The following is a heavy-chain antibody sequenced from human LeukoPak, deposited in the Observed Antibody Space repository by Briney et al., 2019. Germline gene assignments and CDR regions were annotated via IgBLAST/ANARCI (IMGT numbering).Heavy chain of an antibody. CDR3: ASGPTGFA. Sequence: GGSLRLSCVASGFSFGTYWMTWVRQAPGKGLEWVADIKQDGSEKNYVDSVKGRFTISRDNAKNSLYLQMNSLRAEDTAVYFCASGPTGFAWGQGTLVAVSS. V-gene: IGHV3-7*02. CDR2: IKQDGSEK. CDR1: GFSFGTYW. D-gene: IGHD1-14*01. J-gene: IGHJ5*02.